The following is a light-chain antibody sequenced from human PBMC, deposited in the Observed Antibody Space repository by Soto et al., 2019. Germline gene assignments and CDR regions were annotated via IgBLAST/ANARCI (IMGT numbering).Light chain of an antibody. V-gene: IGKV3-11*01. CDR2: NAS. CDR3: QQRSNWQFT. CDR1: QSVSSY. J-gene: IGKJ3*01. Sequence: EIVLTQSPATLSLSPGERATLSCRASQSVSSYLAWYHQKPGQARRLLIYNASNRATGIPARFSGGGSGTDFTLAISSLEPDDVAVYYCQQRSNWQFTFGPGTRVDIK.